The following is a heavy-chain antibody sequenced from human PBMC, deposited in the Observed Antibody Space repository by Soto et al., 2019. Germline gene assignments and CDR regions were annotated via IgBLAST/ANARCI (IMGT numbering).Heavy chain of an antibody. CDR3: ARDGESPNYYYYYGMDV. V-gene: IGHV1-69*01. CDR2: IIPIFGTA. Sequence: QVQLVQSGAEVKKPGSSVKVSCKASGGTFSSYAISWVRKAPGQGVEWMGGIIPIFGTANYAQKFQGRVTITADESTSTAYMELSSLRSEDTAVYYCARDGESPNYYYYYGMDVWGQGTTVTVSS. D-gene: IGHD7-27*01. J-gene: IGHJ6*02. CDR1: GGTFSSYA.